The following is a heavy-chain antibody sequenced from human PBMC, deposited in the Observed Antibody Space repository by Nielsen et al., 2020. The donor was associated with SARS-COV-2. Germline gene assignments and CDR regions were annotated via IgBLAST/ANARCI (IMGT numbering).Heavy chain of an antibody. D-gene: IGHD3-10*01. CDR2: INPNSGGT. V-gene: IGHV1-2*06. CDR3: ARTPYGSGSYYVDY. J-gene: IGHJ4*02. Sequence: WVRQAPGQGLEWMGRINPNSGGTNYAQKFQGRVTMTRDTSISTAYMELSRLRSDDTAVYYCARTPYGSGSYYVDYWGQGTLVTVSS.